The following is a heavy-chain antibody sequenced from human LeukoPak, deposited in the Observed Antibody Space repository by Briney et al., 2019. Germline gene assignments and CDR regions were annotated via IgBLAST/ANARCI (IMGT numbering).Heavy chain of an antibody. V-gene: IGHV4-59*01. Sequence: SETLSLTCTVSGGSISSYYWSWIRQPPGKGLEWIGYIYYSGSTNYNPSLKSRVTISVDTSKNQFSLKLSSVTAADTAVYYCAKVVANSYYYDSSGYPTQFHFDYWGQGTLVTVSS. CDR2: IYYSGST. CDR3: AKVVANSYYYDSSGYPTQFHFDY. CDR1: GGSISSYY. J-gene: IGHJ4*02. D-gene: IGHD3-22*01.